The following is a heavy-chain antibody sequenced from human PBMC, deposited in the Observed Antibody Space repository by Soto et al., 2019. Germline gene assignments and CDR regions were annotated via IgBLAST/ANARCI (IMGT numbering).Heavy chain of an antibody. J-gene: IGHJ4*02. CDR3: AKWTYLDF. D-gene: IGHD5-12*01. Sequence: PGGCLRLSCTTSGLSFASFALTWVRQAPGQGLEWVATIVGSDAKTHYADSVKGRFSISRDTSSNTVYLQMNNLRADDTAIYYCAKWTYLDFWGQGTRVTVSS. V-gene: IGHV3-23*01. CDR2: IVGSDAKT. CDR1: GLSFASFA.